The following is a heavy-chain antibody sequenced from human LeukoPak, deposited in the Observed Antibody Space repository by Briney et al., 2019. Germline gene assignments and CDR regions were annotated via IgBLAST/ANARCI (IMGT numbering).Heavy chain of an antibody. Sequence: GGSLRLSCTASGFTFTSHWMLWVRQAPGKGLVWVSRINGDGSGSNHADSVKGRFTISRDNAKNTLYLQMNSLRAEDTAVYYCARDRVYGSGSSDCWGQGTLVTVSS. D-gene: IGHD3-10*01. V-gene: IGHV3-74*01. CDR3: ARDRVYGSGSSDC. CDR1: GFTFTSHW. J-gene: IGHJ4*02. CDR2: INGDGSGS.